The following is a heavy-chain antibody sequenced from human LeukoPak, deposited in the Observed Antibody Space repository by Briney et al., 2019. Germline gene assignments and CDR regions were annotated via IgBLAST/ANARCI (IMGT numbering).Heavy chain of an antibody. CDR2: ISYTEIA. Sequence: ESLRLSCAASGFTFSNSWMSWIRQPPGKGLEWIGSISYTEIAYYNPSLKSRVTISVDTSKNQFSLKLSSVTAADTAVYYCARSMTAYYVSCDYWSQGTLVTVSS. V-gene: IGHV4-39*01. D-gene: IGHD3-9*01. CDR3: ARSMTAYYVSCDY. J-gene: IGHJ4*02. CDR1: GFTFSNSW.